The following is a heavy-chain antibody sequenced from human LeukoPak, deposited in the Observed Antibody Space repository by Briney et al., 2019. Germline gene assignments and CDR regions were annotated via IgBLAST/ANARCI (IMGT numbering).Heavy chain of an antibody. J-gene: IGHJ4*02. CDR1: GFTFSDYY. CDR3: ARDKYWLIVDTAMEY. D-gene: IGHD5-18*01. CDR2: ISSSGSTI. V-gene: IGHV3-11*01. Sequence: GGSLRLSCAASGFTFSDYYMSWIRQAPGKGLEWVSYISSSGSTIYYADSVKGRFTISRDNAKNSLYLQMNSLRAEDTAVYYCARDKYWLIVDTAMEYWGQGTLVTVSS.